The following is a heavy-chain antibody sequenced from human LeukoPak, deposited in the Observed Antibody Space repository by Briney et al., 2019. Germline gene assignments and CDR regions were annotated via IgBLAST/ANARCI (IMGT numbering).Heavy chain of an antibody. D-gene: IGHD3-10*01. J-gene: IGHJ4*02. CDR3: VKVPYGSGSYSTLDY. CDR1: GFTFRIHA. CDR2: ISGSGGST. V-gene: IGHV3-23*01. Sequence: PGGSLGLSCAASGFTFRIHAMTWVRQAPGKGLEWVSAISGSGGSTLYADSVKGRFTISRDNSNNTLYLQINSLRAEDTAVYYCVKVPYGSGSYSTLDYWGQGTLVTVSS.